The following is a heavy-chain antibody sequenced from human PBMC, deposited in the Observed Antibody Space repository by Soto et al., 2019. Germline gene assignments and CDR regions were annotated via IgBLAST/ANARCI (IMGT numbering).Heavy chain of an antibody. D-gene: IGHD2-15*01. CDR2: ISSSSSYI. V-gene: IGHV3-21*01. J-gene: IGHJ4*02. CDR1: GFTFSSYS. Sequence: GGSLRLSCAASGFTFSSYSMNWVRQAPGKGLEWVSSISSSSSYIYYADSVKGRFTISRDNAKNSLYLQMNSLRAEDTAVYYCARDKDCSGGSCYLDYWGQGTLVTVSS. CDR3: ARDKDCSGGSCYLDY.